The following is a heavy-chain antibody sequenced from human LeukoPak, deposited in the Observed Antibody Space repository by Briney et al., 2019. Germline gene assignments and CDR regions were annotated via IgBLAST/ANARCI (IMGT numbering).Heavy chain of an antibody. CDR1: GFTFSSYS. V-gene: IGHV3-21*04. J-gene: IGHJ4*02. D-gene: IGHD1-26*01. CDR3: AKDLSGTLTY. Sequence: KPGGSLRLSCAASGFTFSSYSMNWVRQAPGKGLEWVSSISSSSSYIYYADSVKGRFTISRDNAKNSLYLQMNSLRAEDTAVYYCAKDLSGTLTYWGQGTLVTVSS. CDR2: ISSSSSYI.